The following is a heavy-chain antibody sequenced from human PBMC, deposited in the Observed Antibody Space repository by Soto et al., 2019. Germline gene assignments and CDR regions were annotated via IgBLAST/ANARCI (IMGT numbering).Heavy chain of an antibody. Sequence: QVQLQESGPGVVKASETLSLTCSVSGGSISRYYWSWIRQPPGKGLEWIGYAYYSGDTGYNPSLQSRVTMAVGTSKNQVSLKLTSVTAADTAVYYCARDRSTYGGGGTGEVKENWFDPWGQGALVTVSS. CDR1: GGSISRYY. CDR2: AYYSGDT. J-gene: IGHJ5*02. D-gene: IGHD2-8*01. CDR3: ARDRSTYGGGGTGEVKENWFDP. V-gene: IGHV4-59*01.